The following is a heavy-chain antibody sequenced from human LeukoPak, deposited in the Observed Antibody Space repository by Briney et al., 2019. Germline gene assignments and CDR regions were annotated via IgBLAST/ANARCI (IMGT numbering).Heavy chain of an antibody. J-gene: IGHJ4*02. CDR3: ARDFAEGKPGIAHDY. CDR2: IWYDGSNK. Sequence: GGSLRLSCAASGFTFSSYGMHWVRQAPGKGLEWVAVIWYDGSNKYYADSVKGRFTISRDNSKNTLYLQMNSLRAEDTAVYYCARDFAEGKPGIAHDYWGQGTLVTVSS. CDR1: GFTFSSYG. D-gene: IGHD6-13*01. V-gene: IGHV3-33*01.